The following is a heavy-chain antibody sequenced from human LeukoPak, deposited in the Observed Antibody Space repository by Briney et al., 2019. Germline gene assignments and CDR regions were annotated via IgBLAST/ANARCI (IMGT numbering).Heavy chain of an antibody. Sequence: SETLSLTCAVYGGSFSGYHWTWIRQSPGKGLEWIGDINPSGSTYYNPSLKSRLTISVDTSKNQISLKLRSVTAADTAVYYCARGRHDITMIVVLMTCVSYYLDVWGKGTTVTVS. J-gene: IGHJ6*03. D-gene: IGHD3-22*01. CDR1: GGSFSGYH. CDR2: INPSGST. V-gene: IGHV4-34*01. CDR3: ARGRHDITMIVVLMTCVSYYLDV.